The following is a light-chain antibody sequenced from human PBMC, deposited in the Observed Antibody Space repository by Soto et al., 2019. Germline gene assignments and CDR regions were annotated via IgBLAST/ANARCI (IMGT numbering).Light chain of an antibody. V-gene: IGLV1-44*01. Sequence: QSVLTQPPSASGTPGQRVTISCSGSSSNIGSNTVNWYQQLPGTAPKLLIYSNNQRPSGVPDRFSGSKSGTSASLAISGLQSEDEADYYCAAFDDSLNGPVFGTGTKVTVL. J-gene: IGLJ1*01. CDR1: SSNIGSNT. CDR2: SNN. CDR3: AAFDDSLNGPV.